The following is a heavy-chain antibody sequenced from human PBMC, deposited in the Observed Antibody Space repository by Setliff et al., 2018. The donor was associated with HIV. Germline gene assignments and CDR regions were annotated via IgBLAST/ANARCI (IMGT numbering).Heavy chain of an antibody. CDR1: SSYY. CDR2: VSSDGVTK. V-gene: IGHV3-30*19. Sequence: SSYYWGWIRQSPGKGLEWVALVSSDGVTKSYADSVKGRFTIARDNSKSTLYLQMNSLKHADTAMYYCARGLSDGGISGYWGQGSLVTVSS. D-gene: IGHD2-8*02. J-gene: IGHJ4*02. CDR3: ARGLSDGGISGY.